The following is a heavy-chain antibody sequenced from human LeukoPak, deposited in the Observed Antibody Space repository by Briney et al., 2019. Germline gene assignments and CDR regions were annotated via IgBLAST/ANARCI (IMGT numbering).Heavy chain of an antibody. J-gene: IGHJ3*02. Sequence: GGSLRLSCAASGFTVSSNYMSWVRQAPGKGLEWVSVIYSGGTTNYADSVKGRFTISRDNSKNTLFLQMNSLRAEDTAVYYCARARSAFDIWGQGTMVTVSS. D-gene: IGHD1-26*01. CDR1: GFTVSSNY. CDR2: IYSGGTT. CDR3: ARARSAFDI. V-gene: IGHV3-53*01.